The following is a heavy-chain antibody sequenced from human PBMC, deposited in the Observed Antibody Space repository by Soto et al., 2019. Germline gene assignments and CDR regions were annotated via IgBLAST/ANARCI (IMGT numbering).Heavy chain of an antibody. V-gene: IGHV1-2*02. Sequence: GASVKVSCKASGYTFSAYYMHWVRQAPGEGLEWMGWINPDSGGTTYAQRFQGRVTMTRDMSTNTVYIELSSLRSEDTAMYYCTRESKIVPGAGKHMWYWGQATMVTVSS. D-gene: IGHD3-10*01. CDR2: INPDSGGT. CDR3: TRESKIVPGAGKHMWY. J-gene: IGHJ4*02. CDR1: GYTFSAYY.